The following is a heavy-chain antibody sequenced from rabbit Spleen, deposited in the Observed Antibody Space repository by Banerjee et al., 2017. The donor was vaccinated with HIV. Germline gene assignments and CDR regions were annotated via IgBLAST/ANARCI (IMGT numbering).Heavy chain of an antibody. J-gene: IGHJ4*01. V-gene: IGHV1S40*01. CDR3: ARDLASVVGWNFNL. Sequence: QSLEESGGDLVKPGASLTLTCTASGVSFSISSYMCWVRQAPGKGLEWIACINMFTGKSVYASWAKGRFIMSRPSSTTVTLQMTSLTVADTATYFCARDLASVVGWNFNLWGPGTLVTVS. D-gene: IGHD3-1*01. CDR2: INMFTGKS. CDR1: GVSFSISSY.